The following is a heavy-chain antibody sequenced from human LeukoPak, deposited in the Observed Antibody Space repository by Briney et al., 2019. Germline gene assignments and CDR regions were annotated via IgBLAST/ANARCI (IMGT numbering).Heavy chain of an antibody. CDR1: GGSFSGYY. D-gene: IGHD2-15*01. Sequence: PSETLSLTCAVYGGSFSGYYWSWIRQPPGKGLEWIGEINHSGSTYYNPSLMSRVTMSVDTSKNQFSLKLSTVTAADTAVFYCARDDADVYCTGGSCYSDAFDIWGQGTMVTVSS. V-gene: IGHV4-34*01. CDR2: INHSGST. CDR3: ARDDADVYCTGGSCYSDAFDI. J-gene: IGHJ3*02.